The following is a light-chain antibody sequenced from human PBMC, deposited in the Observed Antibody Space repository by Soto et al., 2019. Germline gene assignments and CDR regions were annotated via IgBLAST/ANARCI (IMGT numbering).Light chain of an antibody. V-gene: IGKV1-39*01. CDR1: QDISNY. Sequence: DIQMTQSPSSLSASVGDRVTITCQASQDISNYLNWYQQKPGKAPKLLIYAASNLQSGVPSRFSASGSGTDFTLTLNSLQPEDFATYYCQQSYSTPRTFGQGTKVDIK. CDR3: QQSYSTPRT. J-gene: IGKJ1*01. CDR2: AAS.